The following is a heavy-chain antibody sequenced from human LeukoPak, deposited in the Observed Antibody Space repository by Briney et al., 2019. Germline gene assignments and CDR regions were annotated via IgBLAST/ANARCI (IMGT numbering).Heavy chain of an antibody. V-gene: IGHV3-64*02. CDR1: GFSFRNYA. CDR3: TRDGGSFCDFDY. J-gene: IGHJ4*02. CDR2: INTDGRIT. D-gene: IGHD1-26*01. Sequence: GGSLGLSCVASGFSFRNYAIHWVRQAPGKGLDYVSVINTDGRITYYADSVKGRFTISRDKSKNTVYLQMGSLRGEDMAVYYCTRDGGSFCDFDYWGQGALVTVSS.